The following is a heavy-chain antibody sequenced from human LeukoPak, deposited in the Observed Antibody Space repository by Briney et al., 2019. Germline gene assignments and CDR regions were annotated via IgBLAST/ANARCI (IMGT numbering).Heavy chain of an antibody. J-gene: IGHJ4*02. CDR1: GFTFDDYG. CDR3: ARVLGVPTVWDF. Sequence: PRGSLRLSCAASGFTFDDYGMHWVRQAPGKGLEWVSGISWNSASIGYGDSVKGRFTISRDNAKNSLYLQMNSLRAEDTAVYYCARVLGVPTVWDFWGQGALVTVSS. CDR2: ISWNSASI. D-gene: IGHD4-11*01. V-gene: IGHV3-9*01.